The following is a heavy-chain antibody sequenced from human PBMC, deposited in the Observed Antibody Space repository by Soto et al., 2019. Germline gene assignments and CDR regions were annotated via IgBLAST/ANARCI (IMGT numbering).Heavy chain of an antibody. J-gene: IGHJ3*02. V-gene: IGHV3-7*04. D-gene: IGHD2-21*01. Sequence: GGSLRLSCAASGFTFSSYWMSCVRQAPGKGLEWVANIKQDGSEKYYVDSVKGRFTISRDNAKNSLYLQMNSLRAEDTAVYYCARATWMVRRDFESWGQGTMVTVSS. CDR1: GFTFSSYW. CDR3: ARATWMVRRDFES. CDR2: IKQDGSEK.